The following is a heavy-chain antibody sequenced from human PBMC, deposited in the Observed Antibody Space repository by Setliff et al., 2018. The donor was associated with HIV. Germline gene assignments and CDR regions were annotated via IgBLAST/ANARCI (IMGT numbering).Heavy chain of an antibody. Sequence: AASVKVSCKASGYTFTSYSLNWVRQAPGQGLEWMGWISVYNGNINYAQKLQGRVTMTTDTSTSTAYMELRSLRSDDTAVYYCARDSEPGIAVAGADAFDIWGQGTMVTVSS. CDR2: ISVYNGNI. CDR1: GYTFTSYS. D-gene: IGHD6-19*01. CDR3: ARDSEPGIAVAGADAFDI. J-gene: IGHJ3*02. V-gene: IGHV1-18*01.